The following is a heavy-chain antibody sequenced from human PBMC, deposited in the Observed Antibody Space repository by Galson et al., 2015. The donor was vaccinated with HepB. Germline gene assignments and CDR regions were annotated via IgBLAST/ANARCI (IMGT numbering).Heavy chain of an antibody. D-gene: IGHD2-21*01. V-gene: IGHV3-66*01. J-gene: IGHJ3*02. CDR2: IYSGGST. Sequence: SLRLSCAASGFTVSSNYMSWVRQAPGKGLEWVSVIYSGGSTYYADSVKGRFTISRDNSKNTLYLQMNSLRAEDTAVYYCARVRLLEPTNGAFDIWGQGTMVTVSS. CDR3: ARVRLLEPTNGAFDI. CDR1: GFTVSSNY.